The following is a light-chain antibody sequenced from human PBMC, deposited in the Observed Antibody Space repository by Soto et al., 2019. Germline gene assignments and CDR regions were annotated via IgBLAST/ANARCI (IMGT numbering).Light chain of an antibody. J-gene: IGKJ4*01. CDR1: QGITSY. V-gene: IGKV1D-8*03. CDR3: QQYDSVPFT. Sequence: VIWMTQSPSSLSASTGDRVTISCQTSQGITSYLAWYQQKPGKAPELLIYAASTLQRGVPSRFSGSGSGTDFTLTISCLQSEDFATYYCQQYDSVPFTFGGGTKVEIK. CDR2: AAS.